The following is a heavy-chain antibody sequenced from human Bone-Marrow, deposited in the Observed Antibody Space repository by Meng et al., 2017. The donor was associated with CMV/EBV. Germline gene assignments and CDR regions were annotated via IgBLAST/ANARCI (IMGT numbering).Heavy chain of an antibody. CDR3: ARAYCGDIACAPSS. J-gene: IGHJ5*02. Sequence: GSLKISCAASGSTFSDDWMTWARQAPGKGLEWVASINRDGGGKFYVDSVKGRFTLSRDNAKNSLFLQMSTLRVEDTAVYYCARAYCGDIACAPSSWCQGTLVTVSS. D-gene: IGHD2-21*01. CDR2: INRDGGGK. V-gene: IGHV3-7*04. CDR1: GSTFSDDW.